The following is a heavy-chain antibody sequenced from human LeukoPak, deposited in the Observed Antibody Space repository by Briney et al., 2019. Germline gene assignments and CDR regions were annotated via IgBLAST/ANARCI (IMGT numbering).Heavy chain of an antibody. Sequence: GASVKVSCKASGYTFTSYGTSWVRQAPGQGLEWMGWISAYNGNTNYAQKLQGRVTMTTDTSTSTAYMELRSLRSDDTAVYYCARVPAPTVTTSYNWFDPWGQGTLVTVSS. J-gene: IGHJ5*02. CDR1: GYTFTSYG. V-gene: IGHV1-18*01. CDR3: ARVPAPTVTTSYNWFDP. CDR2: ISAYNGNT. D-gene: IGHD4-17*01.